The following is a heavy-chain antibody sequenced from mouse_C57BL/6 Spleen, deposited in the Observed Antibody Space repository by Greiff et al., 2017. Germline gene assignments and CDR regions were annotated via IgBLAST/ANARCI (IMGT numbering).Heavy chain of an antibody. Sequence: QVQLKESGPELVKPGASVKISCKASGYAFSSSRMNWVKQRPGKGLEWIGRIYPGDGDTNYNGKFKGKATLTADKSSSTAYMQLSSLTSEDSAVYVCARLPTDYCGQGTTLTVSS. V-gene: IGHV1-82*01. CDR2: IYPGDGDT. CDR3: ARLPTDY. CDR1: GYAFSSSR. J-gene: IGHJ2*01.